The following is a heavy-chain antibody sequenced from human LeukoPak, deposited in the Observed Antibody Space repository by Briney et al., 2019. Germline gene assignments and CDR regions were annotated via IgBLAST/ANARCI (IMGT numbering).Heavy chain of an antibody. CDR3: ARSGRSFRPYYFDY. V-gene: IGHV4-61*02. CDR1: GGSISSGSYY. CDR2: IYTSGST. J-gene: IGHJ4*02. D-gene: IGHD3-10*01. Sequence: SETLSLTCTVSGGSISSGSYYWSWIRQPAGKGLEWIGRIYTSGSTNYNPSLKSRVTISVDTSKNQFSLKLNSVTAADTAVYYCARSGRSFRPYYFDYWGQGTLVTVSS.